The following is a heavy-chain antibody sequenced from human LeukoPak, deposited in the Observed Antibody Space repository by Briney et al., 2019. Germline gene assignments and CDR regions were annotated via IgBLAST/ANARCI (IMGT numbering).Heavy chain of an antibody. J-gene: IGHJ5*02. Sequence: ASVKISCKVSGYTLTDYYMHWVQQAPGKGLEWMGLVDPEDGETIYAEKFQGRVTITADTSTDTAYMELSSLRSEDTAVYYCATHTPQMVRGVIITPWWFDLWGQGTLVTVSS. CDR3: ATHTPQMVRGVIITPWWFDL. CDR2: VDPEDGET. CDR1: GYTLTDYY. V-gene: IGHV1-69-2*01. D-gene: IGHD3-10*01.